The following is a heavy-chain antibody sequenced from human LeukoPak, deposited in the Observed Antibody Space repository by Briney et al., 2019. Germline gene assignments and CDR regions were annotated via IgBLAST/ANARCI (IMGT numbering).Heavy chain of an antibody. J-gene: IGHJ4*02. Sequence: SETLSLTCTVSGGSISSGGYYWSWIRQHPGKGLEWIGYIYYSGSTYYNPSLKSRVTISVDTSKNQFSLKLSSVTAADTAVYYCARNPVGYYGSGSSYYFDYWGQGTLVTVSS. CDR3: ARNPVGYYGSGSSYYFDY. CDR1: GGSISSGGYY. D-gene: IGHD3-10*01. V-gene: IGHV4-31*03. CDR2: IYYSGST.